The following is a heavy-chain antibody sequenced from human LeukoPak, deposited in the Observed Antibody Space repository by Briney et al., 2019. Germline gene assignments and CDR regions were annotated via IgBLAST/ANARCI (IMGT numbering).Heavy chain of an antibody. Sequence: GGSLRLSCAASGFTVSSNYMSWVRQAPGKGLEWVSAIGTAGDTYYPGSVKGRFTISRENAKNSLYLQMNSLRAGDTAVYYYARGKSGGSCCLFDYWGQGTLVTVST. D-gene: IGHD2-15*01. CDR2: IGTAGDT. J-gene: IGHJ4*02. V-gene: IGHV3-13*01. CDR3: ARGKSGGSCCLFDY. CDR1: GFTVSSNY.